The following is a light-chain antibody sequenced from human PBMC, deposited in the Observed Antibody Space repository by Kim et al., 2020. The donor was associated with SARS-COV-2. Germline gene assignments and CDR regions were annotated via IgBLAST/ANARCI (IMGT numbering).Light chain of an antibody. J-gene: IGLJ1*01. V-gene: IGLV3-21*04. CDR3: QVWHSSSDLYV. CDR1: NIGRNS. CDR2: YDT. Sequence: SYVVTQPPSVSVAPGATARVTCGGENIGRNSVHWYQQKPGQAPLLVISYDTDRPSGIPERFSGSNTGNTATLTISGVEAGDEADYYCQVWHSSSDLYVFGSGTMVTVL.